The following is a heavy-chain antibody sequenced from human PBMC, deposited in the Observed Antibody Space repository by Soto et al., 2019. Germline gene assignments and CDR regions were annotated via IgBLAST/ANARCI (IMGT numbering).Heavy chain of an antibody. CDR2: ISAYNGNT. CDR1: GYTFTSYG. CDR3: ARGAATKIVVVMYDAFEI. J-gene: IGHJ3*02. D-gene: IGHD3-22*01. Sequence: GASVKVSCKASGYTFTSYGISWVRQAPGQGLEWMGWISAYNGNTNYAQKLQGRVTMTTDTSTSTAYMELRSLRSDDTAVYYCARGAATKIVVVMYDAFEIWGQGTMVTVSS. V-gene: IGHV1-18*01.